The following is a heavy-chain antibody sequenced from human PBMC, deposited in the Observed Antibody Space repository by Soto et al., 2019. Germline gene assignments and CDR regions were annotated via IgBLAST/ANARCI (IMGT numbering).Heavy chain of an antibody. CDR3: VRDQKYFRVNGNWFDS. J-gene: IGHJ5*01. D-gene: IGHD2-2*01. Sequence: ASVKVSCKASGYTSADFGISWVRQAPGQGLEWMGWVSGNNGASNPAPKVQGRITMTLDTSTGVSYMALRSLRSDDTAIYYCVRDQKYFRVNGNWFDSWGQGXLVTVSS. V-gene: IGHV1-18*04. CDR1: GYTSADFG. CDR2: VSGNNGAS.